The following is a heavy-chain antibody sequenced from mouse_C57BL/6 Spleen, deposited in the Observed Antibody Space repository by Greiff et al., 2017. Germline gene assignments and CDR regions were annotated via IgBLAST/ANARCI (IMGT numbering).Heavy chain of an antibody. V-gene: IGHV1-82*01. Sequence: VLLQQSGPELVKPGASVKISCKASGYAFSSSWMNWVKQRPGKGLEWIGRIYPGDGDTNYNGKFKGKATLTADKSSSTAYMQLSSLTSEDSAVYFCARKRDDYDGYYFDYWGQGTTLTVSS. CDR2: IYPGDGDT. J-gene: IGHJ2*01. CDR1: GYAFSSSW. CDR3: ARKRDDYDGYYFDY. D-gene: IGHD2-4*01.